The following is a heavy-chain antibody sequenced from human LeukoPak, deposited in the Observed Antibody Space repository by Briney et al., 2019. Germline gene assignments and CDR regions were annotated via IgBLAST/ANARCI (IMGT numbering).Heavy chain of an antibody. CDR1: GFTFSNYW. V-gene: IGHV3-15*01. Sequence: PGGSLRLSCAASGFTFSNYWMSWVRQAPGKGLEWVGRIRRKADGETTDYAAPVKGRFTISRDDSKTTLFLQMNSLKTEDTAVYYCTAVDFGSDYWGQGTLVTVSS. J-gene: IGHJ4*02. D-gene: IGHD3-3*01. CDR2: IRRKADGETT. CDR3: TAVDFGSDY.